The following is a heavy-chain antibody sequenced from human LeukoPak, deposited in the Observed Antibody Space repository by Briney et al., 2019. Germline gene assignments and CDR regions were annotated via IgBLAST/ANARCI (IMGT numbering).Heavy chain of an antibody. J-gene: IGHJ4*02. V-gene: IGHV1-69*05. D-gene: IGHD3-22*01. CDR1: GGTFSSYA. CDR2: IIPIVGAA. Sequence: SVKVSCKASGGTFSSYAISWVREAPGQGLERMGGIIPIVGAANYAQKFQGRVTITTDESTSTAYMELSSLRSEDPAVYHCARDRGYCYDSSGYYYPFDYWGQGTLVTVSS. CDR3: ARDRGYCYDSSGYYYPFDY.